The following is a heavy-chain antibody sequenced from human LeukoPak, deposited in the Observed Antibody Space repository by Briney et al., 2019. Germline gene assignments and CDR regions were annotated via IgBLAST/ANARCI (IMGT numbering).Heavy chain of an antibody. Sequence: PGGSLRLSCVASGFTFSTYGMSWVRQAPGEGLEWVAAVSSTGSGTYYPDSLKGRFIISRDNSQNTVFLQMNSLRPEDTAFYFCAKDGPLLWFGPTDAWGQGILVTVCS. J-gene: IGHJ5*02. CDR3: AKDGPLLWFGPTDA. CDR1: GFTFSTYG. V-gene: IGHV3-23*01. CDR2: VSSTGSGT. D-gene: IGHD3-10*01.